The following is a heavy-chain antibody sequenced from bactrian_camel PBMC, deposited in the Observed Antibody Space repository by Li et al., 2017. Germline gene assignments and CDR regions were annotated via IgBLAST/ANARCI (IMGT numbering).Heavy chain of an antibody. V-gene: IGHV3S10*01. Sequence: VQLVESGGGLVQPGGSLRLSCAASGFTFSSYGMSWVRQAPGKGLEWVSSIYNDSTTCYADSVNGRFTAYLDNAKNAMYLQMDSLKPGDSAVYYCVRDQAMNWGQGTQVTVS. CDR2: IYNDSTT. J-gene: IGHJ4*01. CDR3: VRDQAMN. CDR1: GFTFSSYG. D-gene: IGHD3*01.